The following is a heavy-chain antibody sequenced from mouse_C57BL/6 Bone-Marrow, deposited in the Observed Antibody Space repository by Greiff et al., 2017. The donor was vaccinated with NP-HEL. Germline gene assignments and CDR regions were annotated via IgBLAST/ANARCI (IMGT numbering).Heavy chain of an antibody. J-gene: IGHJ1*03. Sequence: EVQLQESGGGLVQPGGSLKLSCAASGFTFSDYYMYWVRQTPEKRLEWVAYISNGGGSTYYPDTVKGRFTISRDNAKNTLYLQMSRLKSEDTAMYYCARDGYYPYWYFDVWGTGTTVTVSS. CDR2: ISNGGGST. V-gene: IGHV5-12*01. D-gene: IGHD2-3*01. CDR1: GFTFSDYY. CDR3: ARDGYYPYWYFDV.